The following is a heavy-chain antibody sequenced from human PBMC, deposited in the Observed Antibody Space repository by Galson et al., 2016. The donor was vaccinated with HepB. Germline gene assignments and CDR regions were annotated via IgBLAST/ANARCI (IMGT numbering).Heavy chain of an antibody. D-gene: IGHD6-13*01. CDR1: GFPLSDYN. V-gene: IGHV3-48*02. J-gene: IGHJ4*02. CDR3: ARGVQAAAGLYFDS. Sequence: SLRLSCAASGFPLSDYNMNWIRQAPGKGLEWISYISYTGTTLYYADSVKGRFTISRDTAQNSLYLQMNSLGHDDTAVYFCARGVQAAAGLYFDSWGRGALVTVSS. CDR2: ISYTGTTL.